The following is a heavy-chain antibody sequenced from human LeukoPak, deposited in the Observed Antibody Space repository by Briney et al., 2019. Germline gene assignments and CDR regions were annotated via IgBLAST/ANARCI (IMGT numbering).Heavy chain of an antibody. J-gene: IGHJ1*01. D-gene: IGHD6-13*01. CDR2: ISGSGGST. CDR1: GFTFSSYA. V-gene: IGHV3-23*01. CDR3: ANDPAAAGTAEYFHH. Sequence: GGSLRLSCAASGFTFSSYAMSWVRQAPGKGLEWVSVISGSGGSTYYADSVKGRFTISRDNSKNTLYLQMNSLRAEDSAFYYCANDPAAAGTAEYFHHWGQGTLVTVSS.